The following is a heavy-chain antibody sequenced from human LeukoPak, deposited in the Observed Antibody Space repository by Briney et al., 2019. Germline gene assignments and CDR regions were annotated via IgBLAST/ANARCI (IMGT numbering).Heavy chain of an antibody. Sequence: PSETLSLTCSVSGYSISSGYYWGWIRQPPGKGLEWIGSIYHSGSTLYNPSLRSRITISLDTSKNHFSLKLSSVTAADTAVYYCARSLWEQAYYFDYWGQGTLVTVSS. D-gene: IGHD1-26*01. CDR3: ARSLWEQAYYFDY. CDR2: IYHSGST. CDR1: GYSISSGYY. V-gene: IGHV4-38-2*02. J-gene: IGHJ4*02.